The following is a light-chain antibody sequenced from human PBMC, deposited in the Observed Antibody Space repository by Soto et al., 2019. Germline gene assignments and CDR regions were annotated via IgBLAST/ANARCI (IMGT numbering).Light chain of an antibody. CDR3: QSYDSSLSGYV. V-gene: IGLV1-44*01. J-gene: IGLJ1*01. CDR1: SSNIGSNP. CDR2: SNN. Sequence: QSVLTQPPSASGTPGQRVTLSCSGSSSNIGSNPVNWYQQLPGTAPKLLIYSNNHRPSGVPDRFSGSKSGASASLAISGLQSEDEADYYCQSYDSSLSGYVFGTGTKVTVL.